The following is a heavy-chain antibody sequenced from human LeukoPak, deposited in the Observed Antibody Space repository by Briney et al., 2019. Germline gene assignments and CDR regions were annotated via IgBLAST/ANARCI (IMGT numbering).Heavy chain of an antibody. D-gene: IGHD2-15*01. Sequence: PGGSLRLSCAASGFTFSSYSMNWVRQAPGKGLEWVSSISSSSSYIYYADSVKGRFTISRDNAKNSLYLQMNSLRDEDTAVYYCASYCSGGSCYSADFDYWGQGTLVTVSS. CDR1: GFTFSSYS. CDR2: ISSSSSYI. J-gene: IGHJ4*02. V-gene: IGHV3-21*01. CDR3: ASYCSGGSCYSADFDY.